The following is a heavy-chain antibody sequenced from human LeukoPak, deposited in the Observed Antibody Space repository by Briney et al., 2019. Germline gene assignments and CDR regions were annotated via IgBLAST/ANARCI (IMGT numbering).Heavy chain of an antibody. CDR1: GFTVSSKY. CDR3: ARGDTGFSSAWGRDFDY. J-gene: IGHJ4*02. D-gene: IGHD6-19*01. Sequence: GGSLGLSCAAFGFTVSSKYMSWVRQAPGKGLEWVSVLYSGGDTYYADSVKGRFTISRDNSKNTLYLQMNNLRPEDMAVYYCARGDTGFSSAWGRDFDYWGQGTLVTVSS. CDR2: LYSGGDT. V-gene: IGHV3-66*01.